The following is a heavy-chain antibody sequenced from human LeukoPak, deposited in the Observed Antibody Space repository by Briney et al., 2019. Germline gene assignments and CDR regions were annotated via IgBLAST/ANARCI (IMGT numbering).Heavy chain of an antibody. CDR2: ISGSGGST. CDR1: GFTFSSYV. Sequence: GGSLRLSCAASGFTFSSYVMSWVRQAPGKGLEWVSAISGSGGSTYYADSVKGRFTISRDNSKNTLYLQMNSLRAEDTAVYYCAKGITMIVVVGYFDYWGQGTLVTVSS. J-gene: IGHJ4*02. V-gene: IGHV3-23*01. CDR3: AKGITMIVVVGYFDY. D-gene: IGHD3-22*01.